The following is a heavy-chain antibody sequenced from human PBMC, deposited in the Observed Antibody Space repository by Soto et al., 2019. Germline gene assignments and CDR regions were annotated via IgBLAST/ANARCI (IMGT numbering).Heavy chain of an antibody. Sequence: ASVKVSCKASGYTFTSYGISWVRQAPGQGLEWMGWISAYNGNTNYAQKLQGRVTMTTDTSTSTAYMELRSLRSDDTAVYYCARDQPSMIVVVITSRSPLFEKTFLDYWGQGTLVTVSS. V-gene: IGHV1-18*01. CDR3: ARDQPSMIVVVITSRSPLFEKTFLDY. CDR1: GYTFTSYG. D-gene: IGHD3-22*01. CDR2: ISAYNGNT. J-gene: IGHJ4*02.